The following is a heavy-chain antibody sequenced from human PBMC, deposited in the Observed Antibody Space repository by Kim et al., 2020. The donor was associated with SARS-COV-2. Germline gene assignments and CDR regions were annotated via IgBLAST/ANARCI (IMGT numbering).Heavy chain of an antibody. CDR2: IHSGGSA. CDR3: ARDQYGNSPYFFDY. CDR1: GFTVSSNY. Sequence: GGSLRLSCAASGFTVSSNYMNWVRQAPGKGLEWVSIIHSGGSASYADSVRGRFSIYRDSSKNTLYLQMNSLRAEDTAVYYCARDQYGNSPYFFDYCGQGT. J-gene: IGHJ4*02. V-gene: IGHV3-66*01. D-gene: IGHD1-1*01.